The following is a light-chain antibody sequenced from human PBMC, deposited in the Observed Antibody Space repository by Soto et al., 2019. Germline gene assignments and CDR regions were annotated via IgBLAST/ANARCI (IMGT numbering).Light chain of an antibody. CDR2: GAS. V-gene: IGKV3-15*01. CDR1: QSVNSN. J-gene: IGKJ1*01. Sequence: ELVMTQYPATLSVSPGEGATLSCRASQSVNSNLAWYQQKPGQAPRLLIYGASNRATGIPARFSGSGSGTEFTLTISSLQSEDFAVYYCQQYDKWPPRTFGQGTKVDI. CDR3: QQYDKWPPRT.